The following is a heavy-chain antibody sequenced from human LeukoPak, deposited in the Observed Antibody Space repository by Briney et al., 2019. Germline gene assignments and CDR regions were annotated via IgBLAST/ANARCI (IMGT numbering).Heavy chain of an antibody. V-gene: IGHV3-7*01. J-gene: IGHJ3*02. CDR1: GFTFSSYW. CDR2: IKQDGSEK. CDR3: ARGRFTRRFGHAFDI. Sequence: SGGSLRLSCAASGFTFSSYWMSWVRQAPGKGLEWVANIKQDGSEKYYVDSVKGRFTISRDNAKNSLYLQMNSLRAEDTAVYYCARGRFTRRFGHAFDIWGQGTMVTVSS. D-gene: IGHD3-10*01.